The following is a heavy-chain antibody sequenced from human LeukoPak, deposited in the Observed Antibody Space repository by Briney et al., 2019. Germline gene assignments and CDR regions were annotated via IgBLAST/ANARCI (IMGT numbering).Heavy chain of an antibody. CDR2: IRYDGSHK. D-gene: IGHD3-10*01. J-gene: IGHJ5*02. CDR3: AKDLLKEGSYGSGIDWFDP. CDR1: GFIFSNYG. Sequence: GGSLRLSCAASGFIFSNYGMHWVRQAPGKGLEWVSFIRYDGSHKHYADSVKGRFTISRENSKKTLYLQMNSLRPEDMAMYYCAKDLLKEGSYGSGIDWFDPWGQGAQVTVSS. V-gene: IGHV3-30*02.